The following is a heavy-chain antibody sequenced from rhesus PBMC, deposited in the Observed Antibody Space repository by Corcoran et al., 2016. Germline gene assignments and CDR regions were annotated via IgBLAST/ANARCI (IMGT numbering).Heavy chain of an antibody. V-gene: IGHV4-173*01. CDR3: ARGVSSWTSGRYFDY. J-gene: IGHJ4*01. CDR1: GGSIRSNY. CDR2: ISVSGGST. D-gene: IGHD6-13*01. Sequence: QLQLQESGPGLVKPSETLSLTCAVSGGSIRSNYWSWIRQPPGKGLEWIGRISVSGGSTDDNPSLRSRGTMSTDTSKNQFSLKLSSVTAADTVVDYCARGVSSWTSGRYFDYWGQGVLVTVSS.